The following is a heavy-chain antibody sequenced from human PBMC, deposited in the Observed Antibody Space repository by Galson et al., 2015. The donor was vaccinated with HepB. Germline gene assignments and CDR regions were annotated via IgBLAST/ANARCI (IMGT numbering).Heavy chain of an antibody. D-gene: IGHD3-9*01. Sequence: ETLSLTCTVSGGSISSSAYYWGWIRQPSGKGLEWIGTIDYRGSTYYNPSLKSRVTISVGTSKNQFSLRLNSVTAADTAVYYCARAIGYDTLTGYYEGFYSDYWGQGTLVTVSS. CDR1: GGSISSSAYY. CDR2: IDYRGST. V-gene: IGHV4-39*07. CDR3: ARAIGYDTLTGYYEGFYSDY. J-gene: IGHJ4*02.